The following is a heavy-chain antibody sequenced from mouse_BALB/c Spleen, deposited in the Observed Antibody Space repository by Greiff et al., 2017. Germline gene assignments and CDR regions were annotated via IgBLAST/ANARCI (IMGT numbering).Heavy chain of an antibody. Sequence: EVQGVESGGGLVKPGGSLKLSCAASGFTFSSYAMSWVRQTPEKRLEWVASISSGGSTYYPDSVKGRFTISRDNARNILYLQMSSLRSEDTAMYYCARGGWLLQDAMDYWGQGTSVTVSS. CDR3: ARGGWLLQDAMDY. V-gene: IGHV5-6-5*01. CDR1: GFTFSSYA. CDR2: ISSGGST. J-gene: IGHJ4*01. D-gene: IGHD2-3*01.